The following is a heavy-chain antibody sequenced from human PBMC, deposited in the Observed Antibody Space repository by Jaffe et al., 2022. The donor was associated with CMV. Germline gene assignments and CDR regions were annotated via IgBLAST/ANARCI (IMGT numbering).Heavy chain of an antibody. J-gene: IGHJ4*02. CDR2: IYSGGST. V-gene: IGHV3-53*01. Sequence: EVQLVESGGGLIQPGGSLRLSCAASGFTVSSNYMSWVRQAPGKGLEWVSVIYSGGSTYYADSVKGRFTISRDNSKNTLYLQMNSLRAEDTAVYYCARGVPMVRGVWDYWGQGTLVTVSS. CDR3: ARGVPMVRGVWDY. CDR1: GFTVSSNY. D-gene: IGHD3-10*01.